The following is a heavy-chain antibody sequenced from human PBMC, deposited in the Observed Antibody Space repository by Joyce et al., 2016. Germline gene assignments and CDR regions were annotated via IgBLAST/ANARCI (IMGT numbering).Heavy chain of an antibody. CDR3: ARSIAVTATDY. V-gene: IGHV5-10-1*03. Sequence: EVQLVQSGAEVKKPGESLRISCKTSGYKFTDYYIPWVRQRSGKGLEWLGRIDPADSSTDYSPSFQGHVTMSTDKAINTAYLQWRGLKASDTAMYYCARSIAVTATDYWGQGTLVTVSS. CDR2: IDPADSST. CDR1: GYKFTDYY. D-gene: IGHD6-19*01. J-gene: IGHJ4*02.